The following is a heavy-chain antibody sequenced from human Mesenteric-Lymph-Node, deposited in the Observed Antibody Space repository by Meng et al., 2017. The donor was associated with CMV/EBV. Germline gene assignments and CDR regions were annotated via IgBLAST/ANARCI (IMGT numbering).Heavy chain of an antibody. CDR1: GRTFSDYY. V-gene: IGHV4-34*01. J-gene: IGHJ6*02. CDR2: INDSGKT. Sequence: SETLSLTCAVYGRTFSDYYWTWVRQPPGKGLEWIGEINDSGKTNYNPSLKSRVTISVDTSKKQFSLKLTSVTAADTAVYYCARAQRITIFGLVIGGDGMDVWGRGTTVTVSS. CDR3: ARAQRITIFGLVIGGDGMDV. D-gene: IGHD3-3*01.